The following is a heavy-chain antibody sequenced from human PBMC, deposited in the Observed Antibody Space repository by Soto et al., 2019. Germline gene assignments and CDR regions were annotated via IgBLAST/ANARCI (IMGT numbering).Heavy chain of an antibody. D-gene: IGHD1-7*01. V-gene: IGHV3-21*01. CDR2: ISSSSSYI. J-gene: IGHJ4*02. Sequence: GGSLRLSCAASGFTFSSYSMNWVRQAPGKGLEWVSSISSSSSYIYYADSVKGRFTISRDNAKNLLYLQMNSLRAEDTAVYYCARAPLVSLELYGPQDYWGQGTLVTVSS. CDR3: ARAPLVSLELYGPQDY. CDR1: GFTFSSYS.